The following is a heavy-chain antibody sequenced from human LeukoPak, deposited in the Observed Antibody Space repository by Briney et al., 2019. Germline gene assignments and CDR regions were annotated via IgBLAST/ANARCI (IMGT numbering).Heavy chain of an antibody. CDR2: INHSGST. J-gene: IGHJ4*02. V-gene: IGHV4-34*01. Sequence: SETLSLTCAVYGGSFSGYYWSWIRQPPGKGLEWIGEINHSGSTNYNPSLKSRVTISVDTSKNQFSLNLSSVTAADTAVYYCARRVVVAGYFDYWGQGTLVTVSS. D-gene: IGHD2-15*01. CDR1: GGSFSGYY. CDR3: ARRVVVAGYFDY.